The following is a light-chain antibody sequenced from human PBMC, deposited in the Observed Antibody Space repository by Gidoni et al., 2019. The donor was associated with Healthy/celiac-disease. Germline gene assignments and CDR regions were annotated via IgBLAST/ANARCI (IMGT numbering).Light chain of an antibody. CDR1: PSVSSY. CDR3: QQRSSWPPLYT. J-gene: IGKJ2*01. Sequence: EIVLTQSPATLSLSPGERATLSCRASPSVSSYLAWYQLKPGQAPRLLSYDASNRATGIPACLSGSGSVADFTLTIRSLEPECFAVYYCQQRSSWPPLYTFGQXTRLEIK. CDR2: DAS. V-gene: IGKV3-11*01.